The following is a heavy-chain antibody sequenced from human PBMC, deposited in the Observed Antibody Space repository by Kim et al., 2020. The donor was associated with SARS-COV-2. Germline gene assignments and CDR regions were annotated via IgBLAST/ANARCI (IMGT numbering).Heavy chain of an antibody. J-gene: IGHJ6*02. D-gene: IGHD3-9*01. CDR3: ARVPELRYFDWLLPSLPSYYYYGMDV. Sequence: ASVKVSCKASGYTFTSYAMNWVRQAPGQGLEWMGWINTNTGNPTYAQGFTGRFVFSLDTSVSTAYLQISSLKAEDTAVYYCARVPELRYFDWLLPSLPSYYYYGMDVWGQGTTVTVSS. V-gene: IGHV7-4-1*02. CDR1: GYTFTSYA. CDR2: INTNTGNP.